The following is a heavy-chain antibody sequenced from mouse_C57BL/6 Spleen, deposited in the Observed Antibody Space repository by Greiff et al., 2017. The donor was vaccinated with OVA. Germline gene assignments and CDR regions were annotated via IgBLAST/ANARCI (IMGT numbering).Heavy chain of an antibody. Sequence: EVKVVESGGGLVQPGGSLKLSCAASGFTFSDYYMYWVRQTPEKRLEWVAYISNGGGSTYYPDTVKGRFTISRDNAKNTLYLQMSRLKSEDTAMYYCARGDYAAMDYWGQGTSVTVSS. D-gene: IGHD1-1*01. CDR2: ISNGGGST. CDR3: ARGDYAAMDY. J-gene: IGHJ4*01. CDR1: GFTFSDYY. V-gene: IGHV5-12*01.